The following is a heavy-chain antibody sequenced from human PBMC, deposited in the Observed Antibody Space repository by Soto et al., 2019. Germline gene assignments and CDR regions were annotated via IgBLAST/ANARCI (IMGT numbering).Heavy chain of an antibody. CDR1: GFIVTDHY. CDR3: ASLAGAKEGFDY. D-gene: IGHD1-26*01. Sequence: EGQLVESGGGLVQPGGSLRLSCEASGFIVTDHYMDWVRQAPGKGLEWVGRSTNKANSYTTEYAASVKGRFTISRDDSKNAVYLQMNNLKTEEPAVYYCASLAGAKEGFDYWARETRSPSPQ. V-gene: IGHV3-72*01. J-gene: IGHJ4*02. CDR2: STNKANSYTT.